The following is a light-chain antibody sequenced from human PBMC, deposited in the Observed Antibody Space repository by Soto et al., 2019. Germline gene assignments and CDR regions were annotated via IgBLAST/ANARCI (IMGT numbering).Light chain of an antibody. CDR1: QSISSW. CDR3: QHYNSYSAA. CDR2: KAS. V-gene: IGKV1-5*03. J-gene: IGKJ1*01. Sequence: DIQMTQPPSTLSGSVGDRVTITCRASQSISSWLAWYQQNPGKVPKLLIYKASTLKSGVPSRFSGSGSGTEFTLTITSLQPDDFATYNCQHYNSYSAAFGQGTKV.